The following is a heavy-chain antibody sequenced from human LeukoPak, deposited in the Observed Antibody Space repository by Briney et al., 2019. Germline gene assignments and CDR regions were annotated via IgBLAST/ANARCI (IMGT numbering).Heavy chain of an antibody. CDR3: AKELVGATSISWFDP. CDR1: GFTFSSYA. J-gene: IGHJ5*02. Sequence: GGSLRLSCAASGFTFSSYAMSWVRQAPGKGLEWVSAISGSGGSTYYADSVKGRFTISRDNSENTLYLQMNSLRAEDTAVYYCAKELVGATSISWFDPWGQGTLVTVSS. D-gene: IGHD1-26*01. CDR2: ISGSGGST. V-gene: IGHV3-23*01.